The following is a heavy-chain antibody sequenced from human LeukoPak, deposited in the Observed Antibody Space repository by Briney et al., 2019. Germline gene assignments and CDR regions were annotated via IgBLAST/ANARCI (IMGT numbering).Heavy chain of an antibody. CDR2: ISSTSSTI. CDR3: ARDAARGAFDI. D-gene: IGHD2-15*01. V-gene: IGHV3-48*04. J-gene: IGHJ3*02. CDR1: GFTFSVFT. Sequence: PGGSPRLSCAASGFTFSVFTMNWVRQAPGKGLEWLSYISSTSSTIFYADSVKGRFTISRNNAKNSLYLQMSSLRAEDTAVYYCARDAARGAFDIWGLGTMVTVSS.